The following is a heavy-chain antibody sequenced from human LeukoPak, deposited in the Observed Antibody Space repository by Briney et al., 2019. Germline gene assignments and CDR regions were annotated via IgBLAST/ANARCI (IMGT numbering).Heavy chain of an antibody. D-gene: IGHD3-22*01. J-gene: IGHJ4*02. CDR2: ISYDGSNQ. Sequence: GGSLRLSCAASGFSFSGYDMHLVRQAPGKGLEWVAVISYDGSNQYYADSVKGRFTISRDNSKNTLYLQMNSLRAEDTAVHYCAKDRFYYDSSGHNFDYWGQGTLVTVSS. CDR1: GFSFSGYD. V-gene: IGHV3-30*18. CDR3: AKDRFYYDSSGHNFDY.